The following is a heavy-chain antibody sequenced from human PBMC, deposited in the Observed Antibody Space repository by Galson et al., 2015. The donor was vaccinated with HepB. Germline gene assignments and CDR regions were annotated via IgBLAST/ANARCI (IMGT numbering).Heavy chain of an antibody. CDR2: INTDGSSA. D-gene: IGHD3-10*01. V-gene: IGHV3-74*01. J-gene: IGHJ4*02. Sequence: SLRLSCAASGFTFSNSWMHWARQTPGKGLVWVSRINTDGSSATYADSVKGRFTISRDNAKNTLYLQMNSLRAEDAAVYYCISSYWGAPNYWGQGTLVTVSS. CDR3: ISSYWGAPNY. CDR1: GFTFSNSW.